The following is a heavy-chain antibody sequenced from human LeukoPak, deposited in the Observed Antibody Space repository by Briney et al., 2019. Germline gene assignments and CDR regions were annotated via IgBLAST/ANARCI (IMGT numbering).Heavy chain of an antibody. CDR1: GGSFSGYY. V-gene: IGHV4-34*01. CDR2: INHSGST. D-gene: IGHD4-17*01. CDR3: ARRCTRRSERKFDY. Sequence: PSETLSRTCAVYGGSFSGYYWSWIRQPPGKGLEWIGEINHSGSTNYNPSLKSRVTISVDTSKNQFSLKLSSVTAADTAVYYCARRCTRRSERKFDYWGQGTLVTVSS. J-gene: IGHJ4*02.